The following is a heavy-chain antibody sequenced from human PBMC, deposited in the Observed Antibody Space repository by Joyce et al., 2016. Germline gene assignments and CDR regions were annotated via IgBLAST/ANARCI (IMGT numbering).Heavy chain of an antibody. Sequence: QVQLQQSGPRLVKPSGTLTLTCAVSGESISTNHWWTWVRKRPGQGLEWIGEVYHDGRANYKPSLESRVTISGDKSKKHFALQLTSVTAADTAVYYCARGRGHNNSWFPFDSWGQGALVSVSS. CDR2: VYHDGRA. CDR3: ARGRGHNNSWFPFDS. D-gene: IGHD6-13*01. CDR1: GESISTNHW. J-gene: IGHJ4*02. V-gene: IGHV4-4*02.